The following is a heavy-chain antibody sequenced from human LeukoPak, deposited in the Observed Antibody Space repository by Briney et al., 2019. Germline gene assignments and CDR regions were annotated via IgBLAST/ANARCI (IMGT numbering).Heavy chain of an antibody. V-gene: IGHV1-69*13. J-gene: IGHJ1*01. CDR1: GYTFTSYY. Sequence: SVKVSCKASGYTFTSYYMHWVRQAPGQGLEWMGGIIPIFGTANYAQKFQGRVTITADESTSTAYMELSSLRSEDTAVYYCARDPAYCGGDCYSEHWGQGTLVTVSS. D-gene: IGHD2-21*02. CDR3: ARDPAYCGGDCYSEH. CDR2: IIPIFGTA.